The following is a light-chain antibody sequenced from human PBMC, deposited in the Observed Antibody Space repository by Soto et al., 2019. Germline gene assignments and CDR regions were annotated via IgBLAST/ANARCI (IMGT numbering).Light chain of an antibody. Sequence: QSALTQPPSASGSPGQSVTISCTGTSSDVGGYNSVSWYQHHPGKAPKLMIYEITKRPSGVPDRFSGSTSGNTASLTVSGLQAEDEADYYCYSYAGSNNWVFGGGTKLTVL. J-gene: IGLJ3*02. CDR3: YSYAGSNNWV. CDR2: EIT. V-gene: IGLV2-8*01. CDR1: SSDVGGYNS.